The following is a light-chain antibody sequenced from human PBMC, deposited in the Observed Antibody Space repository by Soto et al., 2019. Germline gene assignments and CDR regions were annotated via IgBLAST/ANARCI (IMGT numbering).Light chain of an antibody. CDR2: QVT. Sequence: QSVLTQPASVSGSPGQSITISCTGTSSDIGGYYYVSWYQHHPGKAPKLIIYQVTNRPSGVSHRFSGSKSGNTASLTISGLQAEDEADYYCTSCSSSSTFYVFGTETKVTVL. CDR1: SSDIGGYYY. CDR3: TSCSSSSTFYV. V-gene: IGLV2-14*01. J-gene: IGLJ1*01.